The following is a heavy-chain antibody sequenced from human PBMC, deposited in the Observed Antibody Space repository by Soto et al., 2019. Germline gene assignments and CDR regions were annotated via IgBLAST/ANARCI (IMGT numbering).Heavy chain of an antibody. J-gene: IGHJ4*02. Sequence: QVQLQESGPGLVKPSETLSLTCSVSGGSISSYYWSWIRQPPGKGLEWIGYVYYSGSTNYTPSLKSRVTMSMYTSKYQFSRNLSSVTAADTAVDYCARVRKYDTSGYYVTKGTDPQYYFDFWGQGTLVTVSS. D-gene: IGHD3-22*01. CDR3: ARVRKYDTSGYYVTKGTDPQYYFDF. CDR2: VYYSGST. CDR1: GGSISSYY. V-gene: IGHV4-59*01.